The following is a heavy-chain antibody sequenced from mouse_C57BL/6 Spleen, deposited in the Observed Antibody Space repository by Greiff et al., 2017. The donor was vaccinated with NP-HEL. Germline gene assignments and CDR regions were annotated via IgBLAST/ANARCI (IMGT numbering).Heavy chain of an antibody. D-gene: IGHD1-1*01. J-gene: IGHJ1*03. Sequence: VQVVESGAELVRPGASVKLSCKASGYTFTDYYINWVQQRPGQGLEWIARIYPGGGYTYYHENVKGKVTLTADNSSSTAYMQLSSLTSEDSAVYFCARNYYGSSYGYFDDWGKGTTVTVSS. V-gene: IGHV1-76*01. CDR3: ARNYYGSSYGYFDD. CDR2: IYPGGGYT. CDR1: GYTFTDYY.